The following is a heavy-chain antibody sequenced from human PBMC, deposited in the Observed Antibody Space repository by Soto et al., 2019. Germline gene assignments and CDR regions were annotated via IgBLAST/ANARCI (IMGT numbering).Heavy chain of an antibody. CDR1: GFTFSNYW. D-gene: IGHD3-16*01. CDR2: IKQDGSEK. CDR3: ATYAHHTFDS. J-gene: IGHJ5*01. V-gene: IGHV3-7*01. Sequence: EVQLVESGGGLVQPGGSLRLSCAASGFTFSNYWMSWVRQAPGKGPEWVANIKQDGSEKNYVDSVEGRFTISRDNAKNSLYLQMNRLRAADTAVYYCATYAHHTFDSWGQGTLVTVSS.